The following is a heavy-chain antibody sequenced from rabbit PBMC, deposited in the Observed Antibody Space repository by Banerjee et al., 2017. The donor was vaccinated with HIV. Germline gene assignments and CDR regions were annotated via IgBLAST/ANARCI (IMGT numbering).Heavy chain of an antibody. CDR1: GFSFSSGYD. D-gene: IGHD6-1*01. Sequence: QSLEESGGGLVKPGASLTLTCKASGFSFSSGYDMCWVRQAPGKGLEWIACIAAGSSGSTYSASWAKGRFTISKTSSTTVTLQMTSLTAADTATYFCARMYAGYGYASDAFDPWGQGTLVTVS. CDR2: IAAGSSGST. J-gene: IGHJ2*01. CDR3: ARMYAGYGYASDAFDP. V-gene: IGHV1S40*01.